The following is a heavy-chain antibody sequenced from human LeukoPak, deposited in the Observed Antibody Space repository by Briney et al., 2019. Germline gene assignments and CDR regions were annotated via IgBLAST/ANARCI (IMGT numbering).Heavy chain of an antibody. D-gene: IGHD3-10*01. Sequence: WWSLRLSCTACGFTFHTYLMSWLRQAPARGLEGVANINEDGSEKYCVDSVKGRFSTSRDNAKNSLYLQMNSLRAEDTAIYYCARIYYFGDNNWRYFDNWGQGTLVTVSS. CDR2: INEDGSEK. CDR1: GFTFHTYL. CDR3: ARIYYFGDNNWRYFDN. J-gene: IGHJ4*02. V-gene: IGHV3-7*01.